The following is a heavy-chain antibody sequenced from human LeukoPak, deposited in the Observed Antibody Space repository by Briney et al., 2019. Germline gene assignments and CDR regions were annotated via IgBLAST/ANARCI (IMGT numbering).Heavy chain of an antibody. V-gene: IGHV1-69*13. CDR2: IIPIFGTA. CDR3: ARGIRGRPSGSLDFDY. D-gene: IGHD3-10*01. Sequence: SVKVSCKASGGTFSSYAISWVRQAPGQGLEWMGGIIPIFGTANYAQKFQGRVTITADESTSTAYMELSSLRSEDTAVYYCARGIRGRPSGSLDFDYWGQGTLVTVSS. CDR1: GGTFSSYA. J-gene: IGHJ4*02.